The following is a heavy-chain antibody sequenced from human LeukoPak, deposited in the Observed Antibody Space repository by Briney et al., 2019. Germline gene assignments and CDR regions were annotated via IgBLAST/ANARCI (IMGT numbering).Heavy chain of an antibody. J-gene: IGHJ5*02. CDR2: INHSGST. CDR3: ARGGVSGGHLNWFDP. V-gene: IGHV4-34*01. CDR1: GGSYSGYY. Sequence: SETLSLTCAVYGGSYSGYYWSWIRQPPGKGLEWIGEINHSGSTNYNPSLKSRVTISVDTSKNQFSLKLSSVTAADTAVYYCARGGVSGGHLNWFDPWGQGTLVTVSS. D-gene: IGHD2-8*01.